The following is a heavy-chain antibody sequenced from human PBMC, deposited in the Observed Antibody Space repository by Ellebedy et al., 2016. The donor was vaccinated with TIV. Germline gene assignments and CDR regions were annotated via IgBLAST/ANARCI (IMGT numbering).Heavy chain of an antibody. CDR3: ARIPYYYDSSGYWGFDY. D-gene: IGHD3-22*01. Sequence: SGPTLVKPTQTLTLTCTFSGFSLSPSGMYVSWILQPPGKALEWLARLAWDDDKYYSTSLKTRTTISKDTSKTQVVLTMTNMDPVDTATYYCARIPYYYDSSGYWGFDYWGQGTLVTVSS. J-gene: IGHJ4*02. CDR2: LAWDDDK. CDR1: GFSLSPSGMY. V-gene: IGHV2-70*11.